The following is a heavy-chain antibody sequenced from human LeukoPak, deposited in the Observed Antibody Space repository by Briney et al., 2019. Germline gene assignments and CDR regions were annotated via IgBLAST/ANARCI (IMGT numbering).Heavy chain of an antibody. CDR2: INPNSGGT. D-gene: IGHD6-19*01. V-gene: IGHV1-2*02. Sequence: ASVKVSCKASGYTFTGYYMHWVRQAPGQGLEWMGWINPNSGGTNYAQKFQGRVTMTRDTSISTAYMELSRLRSDDTAVYYCARVDQWLSAFDIWGQGTMVTVSS. CDR3: ARVDQWLSAFDI. CDR1: GYTFTGYY. J-gene: IGHJ3*02.